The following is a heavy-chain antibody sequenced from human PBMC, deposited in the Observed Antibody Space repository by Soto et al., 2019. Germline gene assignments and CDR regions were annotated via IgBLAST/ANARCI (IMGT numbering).Heavy chain of an antibody. CDR2: IYYSGNT. V-gene: IGHV4-59*01. CDR3: ARDSGYGDPFDY. CDR1: GGSISSYY. Sequence: SETLSLTCTVSGGSISSYYWSWIRQPPGKGLEWIGYIYYSGNTNYNPSLRSRVTISVGTSKNQFSLKLSSVTAADTAVYYCARDSGYGDPFDYWGQGTLVTVSS. D-gene: IGHD4-17*01. J-gene: IGHJ4*02.